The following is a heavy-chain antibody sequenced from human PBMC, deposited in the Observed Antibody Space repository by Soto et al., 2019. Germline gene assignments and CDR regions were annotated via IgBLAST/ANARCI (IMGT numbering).Heavy chain of an antibody. D-gene: IGHD6-6*01. V-gene: IGHV3-30*18. CDR2: ISYDGSNK. CDR1: GFTFSSYG. CDR3: AKDLVEDIAARRDKYYYYYYGMDV. J-gene: IGHJ6*02. Sequence: GGSLRLSCAASGFTFSSYGMHWVRQAPGKGLEWVAVISYDGSNKYYADSVKGRFTISRDNYKNTLYLQMNSLRAEDTAVYYCAKDLVEDIAARRDKYYYYYYGMDVWGQGTTVTVSS.